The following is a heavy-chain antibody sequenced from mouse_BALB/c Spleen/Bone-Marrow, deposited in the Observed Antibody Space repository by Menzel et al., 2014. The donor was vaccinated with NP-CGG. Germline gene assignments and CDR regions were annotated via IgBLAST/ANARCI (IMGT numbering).Heavy chain of an antibody. V-gene: IGHV1-4*02. D-gene: IGHD1-1*02. Sequence: VQLQQSAAELARPGASVKMSCKASGYTFTSYTMHWVKQRPGQGLEWIGYINPSSGYTEYNQRFKDKTTLTADKSSSTAYMQLSSLTSDDSAVYYCAREKWSTGFAYWGQGTLVTVSA. CDR3: AREKWSTGFAY. CDR1: GYTFTSYT. J-gene: IGHJ3*01. CDR2: INPSSGYT.